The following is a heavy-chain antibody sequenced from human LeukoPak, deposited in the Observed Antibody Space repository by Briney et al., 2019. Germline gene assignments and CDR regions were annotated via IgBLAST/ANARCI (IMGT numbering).Heavy chain of an antibody. CDR2: IYYSGST. Sequence: SETLSLTCTVSGGSISSSSYYWGWIRQPPGKGLEWIGSIYYSGSTYYNPSLKSRVTISVDTSKNQFSLKPSSVTAADTAVYYCARTSTLRGNSYYFDYWGQGTLVTVSS. CDR3: ARTSTLRGNSYYFDY. J-gene: IGHJ4*02. D-gene: IGHD4-23*01. CDR1: GGSISSSSYY. V-gene: IGHV4-39*07.